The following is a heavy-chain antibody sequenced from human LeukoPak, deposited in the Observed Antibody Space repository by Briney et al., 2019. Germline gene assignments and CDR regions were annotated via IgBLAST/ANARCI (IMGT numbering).Heavy chain of an antibody. CDR1: GFTFSDYY. CDR2: ISSSASSM. CDR3: ARRGYSTYGMDV. Sequence: PGGSLRLSCAASGFTFSDYYMSWIRQAPGKGLEWVSYISSSASSMWYADSVKGRFTISRDNAKNSLYLQMNSLRAEDTAVYYCARRGYSTYGMDVWGQGTTVTVS. D-gene: IGHD5-18*01. V-gene: IGHV3-11*01. J-gene: IGHJ6*02.